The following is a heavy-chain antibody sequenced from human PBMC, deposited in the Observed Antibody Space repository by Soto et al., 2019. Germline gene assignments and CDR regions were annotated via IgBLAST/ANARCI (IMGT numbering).Heavy chain of an antibody. Sequence: SQTLSLTWTVAGGSSVSYYGSCIRQPPGKGLEWSGYIYYSGSTNYNPSLKSRVTISVDTSKNQFSLKLSSVTAADTAVYYCARLTRASDGQYLNYHYGMDVWGQGTTVTVSS. J-gene: IGHJ6*02. CDR3: ARLTRASDGQYLNYHYGMDV. D-gene: IGHD4-4*01. V-gene: IGHV4-59*08. CDR1: GGSSVSYY. CDR2: IYYSGST.